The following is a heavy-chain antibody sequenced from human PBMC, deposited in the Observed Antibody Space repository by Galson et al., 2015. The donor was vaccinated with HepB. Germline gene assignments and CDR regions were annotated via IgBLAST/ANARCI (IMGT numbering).Heavy chain of an antibody. CDR2: INAGNGNT. V-gene: IGHV1-3*01. CDR3: ARDGAPDYSGYDYPRDYYYGMDV. D-gene: IGHD5-12*01. J-gene: IGHJ6*02. Sequence: SVKVSCKASGYTFTSYAMHWVRQAPGQRLEWMGWINAGNGNTKYSQKFQGRVTITRDTSASTAYMELSSLRSEDTAVYYCARDGAPDYSGYDYPRDYYYGMDVWGQGTTITVSS. CDR1: GYTFTSYA.